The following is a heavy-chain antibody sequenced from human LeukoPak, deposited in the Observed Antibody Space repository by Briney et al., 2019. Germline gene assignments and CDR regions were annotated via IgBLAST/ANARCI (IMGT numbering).Heavy chain of an antibody. CDR3: ARDGSTISGIGTY. Sequence: GGSLRLSCAASGFTFSSYAMHWVRQAPGKGLEWVAVISYDGSNKYYADSVKGRFTTSRDNSKNTLYLQMNSLRAEDTAVYNCARDGSTISGIGTYWGQGTLVTVSS. V-gene: IGHV3-30*04. CDR1: GFTFSSYA. J-gene: IGHJ4*02. D-gene: IGHD5/OR15-5a*01. CDR2: ISYDGSNK.